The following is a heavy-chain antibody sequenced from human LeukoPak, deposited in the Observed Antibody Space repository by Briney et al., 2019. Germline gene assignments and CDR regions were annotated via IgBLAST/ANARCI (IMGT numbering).Heavy chain of an antibody. V-gene: IGHV7-4-1*02. CDR1: GYTFTSYA. D-gene: IGHD3-9*01. Sequence: ASVKVSCKASGYTFTSYAMNWVRQAPGQGLEWMGWINTNTGNPTYAQGFTGRFVFSLDTSVSTAYLQISSLKAEDTAVYYCARDERPYDILTGLDNPLYFDYWGQGTLVTVSS. CDR3: ARDERPYDILTGLDNPLYFDY. CDR2: INTNTGNP. J-gene: IGHJ4*02.